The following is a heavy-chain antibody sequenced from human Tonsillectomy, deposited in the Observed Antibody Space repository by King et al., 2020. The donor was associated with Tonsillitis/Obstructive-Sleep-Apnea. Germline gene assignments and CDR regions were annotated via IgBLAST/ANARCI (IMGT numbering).Heavy chain of an antibody. J-gene: IGHJ6*03. CDR2: ISSSGGII. Sequence: VQLVESGGGLVKPGGSLRLSCAASGFTFSDYYMSWIRQAPGKGLEWVSYISSSGGIIYYADSVKGRFTISRDHAKNSLYLKMNSLRAEDTAVYYCARDARYYYYMDVWGKGTTVTVSS. CDR1: GFTFSDYY. V-gene: IGHV3-11*01. CDR3: ARDARYYYYMDV.